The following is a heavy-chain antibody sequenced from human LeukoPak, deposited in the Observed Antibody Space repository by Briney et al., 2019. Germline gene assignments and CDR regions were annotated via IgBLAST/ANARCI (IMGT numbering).Heavy chain of an antibody. CDR1: GGSISSYY. CDR3: ARVHSGGSWIQLWPPYYMDV. J-gene: IGHJ6*03. D-gene: IGHD5-18*01. V-gene: IGHV4-59*01. CDR2: TYYSGCT. Sequence: PSETLSLTCTVSGGSISSYYWSWIRQPPGKGLEWIGYTYYSGCTNYNPSLKSRVTISVDTSKNQFSLKLSSVTAADTAVYYCARVHSGGSWIQLWPPYYMDVWGKGTTVTVSS.